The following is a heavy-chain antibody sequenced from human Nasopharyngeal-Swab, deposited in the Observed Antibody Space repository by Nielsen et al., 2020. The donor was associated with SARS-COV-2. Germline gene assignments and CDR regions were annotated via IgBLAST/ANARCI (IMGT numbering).Heavy chain of an antibody. CDR1: GFTFSSYA. Sequence: GESLKISCAASGFTFSSYAMSWVRQAPGKGLGWVSSISSSSSYIYYADSVKGRFTISRDNAKNSLYLQMNSLRAEDTAVYYCARDGGFDYWGQGTLVTVSS. CDR3: ARDGGFDY. V-gene: IGHV3-21*01. J-gene: IGHJ4*02. CDR2: ISSSSSYI. D-gene: IGHD2-15*01.